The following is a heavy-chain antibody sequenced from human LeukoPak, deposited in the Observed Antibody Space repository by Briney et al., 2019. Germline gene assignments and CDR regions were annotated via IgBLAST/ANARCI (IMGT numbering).Heavy chain of an antibody. CDR2: IYYTGST. J-gene: IGHJ6*02. CDR3: ARDHPGWWV. CDR1: GASISGYY. D-gene: IGHD2-15*01. Sequence: PSETLSLTCNVSGASISGYYWSWIRQPPGKGLEWIGFIYYTGSTNYNPSLESRVTISVDTSKNQFSLKLSSVTAADTAVYYCARDHPGWWVWGQGTTVTVSS. V-gene: IGHV4-59*01.